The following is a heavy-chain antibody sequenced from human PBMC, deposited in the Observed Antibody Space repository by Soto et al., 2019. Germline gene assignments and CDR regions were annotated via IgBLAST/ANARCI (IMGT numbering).Heavy chain of an antibody. CDR2: IYSGGRN. D-gene: IGHD1-26*01. J-gene: IGHJ4*02. CDR3: TRGPRADSSGTGAH. V-gene: IGHV4-4*07. CDR1: GGSISSFY. Sequence: SETLSLTCTVSGGSISSFYWSWIRQPAGKGLEWIGRIYSGGRNNYNPSLKSRVTMSVDTSKNQFSLRLSSVTAADTAMYYCTRGPRADSSGTGAHWGQGTPVTVSS.